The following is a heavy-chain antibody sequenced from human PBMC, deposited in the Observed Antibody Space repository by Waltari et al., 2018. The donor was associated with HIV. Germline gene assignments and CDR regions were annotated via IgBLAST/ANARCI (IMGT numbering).Heavy chain of an antibody. J-gene: IGHJ5*02. Sequence: VQLLVSVGGSVQPGGSLSLSCSASGYAYSLYAMHRVRQAPGKGLEWVSGISGSGDNRYYADSVKGRFTISRDNSKNKVFLQMKSLRPEDTAFYYCTKDPVTAVGNINWFDPWGQGTLVTVSS. CDR3: TKDPVTAVGNINWFDP. D-gene: IGHD6-13*01. CDR1: GYAYSLYA. CDR2: ISGSGDNR. V-gene: IGHV3-23*01.